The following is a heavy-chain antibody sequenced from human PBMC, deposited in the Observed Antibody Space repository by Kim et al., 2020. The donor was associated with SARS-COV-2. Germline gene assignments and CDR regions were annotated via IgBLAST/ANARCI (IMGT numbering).Heavy chain of an antibody. CDR2: IKTKTDGGTT. Sequence: GGSLRLSCVASGFTFTDAWMNWVRQAPCKGLEWVGHIKTKTDGGTTEYAAPVKDRFTISRDDSKNTVSLQMNSLKAEDTAVYYCAAYGGHDYWGQGTLVTVSS. CDR1: GFTFTDAW. V-gene: IGHV3-15*01. CDR3: AAYGGHDY. D-gene: IGHD4-17*01. J-gene: IGHJ4*02.